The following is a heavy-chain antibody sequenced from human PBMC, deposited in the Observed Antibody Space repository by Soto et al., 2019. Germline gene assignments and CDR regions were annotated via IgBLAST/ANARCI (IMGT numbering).Heavy chain of an antibody. V-gene: IGHV3-53*01. CDR1: GFTVSSSNY. Sequence: PGGSLRLSCVVSGFTVSSSNYMSWVRQAPGKGLEWVSFIYTGGTTYYADSVKGRFTISRDNSKNTLYLQMNSLRAEDTAVYYCHGYGYWGQGTLVTVSS. CDR2: IYTGGTT. D-gene: IGHD5-12*01. CDR3: HGYGY. J-gene: IGHJ4*02.